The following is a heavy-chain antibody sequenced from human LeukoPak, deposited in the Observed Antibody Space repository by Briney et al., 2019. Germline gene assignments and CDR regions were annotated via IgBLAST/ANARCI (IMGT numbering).Heavy chain of an antibody. CDR2: ISSSSSYI. CDR1: GFTFSSYS. Sequence: PGGSLRLSCAASGFTFSSYSMNWVRQAPGKGLEWVSSISSSSSYIYYADSVKGRFTISRDNAKNSLYLQMNSLRAEDTAVYYCARSRELPLVEYYFDYWGQGTLVTVSS. V-gene: IGHV3-21*01. J-gene: IGHJ4*02. CDR3: ARSRELPLVEYYFDY. D-gene: IGHD1-26*01.